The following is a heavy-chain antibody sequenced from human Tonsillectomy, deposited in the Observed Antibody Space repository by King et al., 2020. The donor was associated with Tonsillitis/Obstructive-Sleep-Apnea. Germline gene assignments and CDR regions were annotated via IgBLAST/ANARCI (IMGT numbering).Heavy chain of an antibody. CDR3: TGEQYGGFDI. D-gene: IGHD4-23*01. J-gene: IGHJ3*02. CDR2: IRSKASGGTT. V-gene: IGHV3-49*04. Sequence: VQLVESGGGLVQPGRSLRLSCTASGFTFGDYALTWVRQAPGKGLEWVGFIRSKASGGTTEYAASVKGRFTISRDDSKSIAYLQMNSRKTEDTAVYYCTGEQYGGFDIWGQGTMVTVSS. CDR1: GFTFGDYA.